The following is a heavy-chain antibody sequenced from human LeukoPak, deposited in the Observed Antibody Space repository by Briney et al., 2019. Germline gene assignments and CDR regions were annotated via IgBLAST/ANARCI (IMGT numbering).Heavy chain of an antibody. Sequence: SVKVSCKASGYTFTNHAMHWVRQAPGQGLEWMGGIIPIFGTANYAQKFQGRVTITADESTSTAYMELSSLRSEDTAVYYCARGGYDSSGYLYYFDYWGQGTLVTVSS. D-gene: IGHD3-22*01. CDR2: IIPIFGTA. CDR1: GYTFTNHA. V-gene: IGHV1-69*13. CDR3: ARGGYDSSGYLYYFDY. J-gene: IGHJ4*02.